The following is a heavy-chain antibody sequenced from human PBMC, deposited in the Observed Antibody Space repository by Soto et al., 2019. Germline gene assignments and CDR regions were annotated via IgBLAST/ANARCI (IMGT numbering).Heavy chain of an antibody. Sequence: EVQLVESGGGLVQPGVSLRLSCAASGFTFSDHYMDWVRQTPGKGLEWVGRTRNKANSYTTEYAASVKGRFTISRDDSKNSLYLQMNSLKTEDTAVYYCARPPYDSSGYYPNWGQGTLVTVSS. CDR3: ARPPYDSSGYYPN. CDR2: TRNKANSYTT. CDR1: GFTFSDHY. J-gene: IGHJ4*02. V-gene: IGHV3-72*01. D-gene: IGHD3-22*01.